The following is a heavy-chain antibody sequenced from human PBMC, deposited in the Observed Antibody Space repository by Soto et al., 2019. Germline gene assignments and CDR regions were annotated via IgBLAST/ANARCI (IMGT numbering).Heavy chain of an antibody. D-gene: IGHD6-13*01. Sequence: QVQLQESGPGLVKPSETLSLTCAVSGGSISTSDWWSWVRQPPGKGLEWIGEIYHSGSSNYNPSLKSRVHISVEKSNHPSALKLTSVTAAETAVYYCARGLAATGYQWGHATLVTVSP. V-gene: IGHV4-4*02. CDR1: GGSISTSDW. CDR3: ARGLAATGYQ. CDR2: IYHSGSS. J-gene: IGHJ4*01.